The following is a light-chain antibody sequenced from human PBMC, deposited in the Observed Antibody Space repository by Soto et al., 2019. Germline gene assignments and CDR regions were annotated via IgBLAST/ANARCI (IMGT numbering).Light chain of an antibody. CDR2: GAS. CDR3: QQYGSSGP. V-gene: IGKV3-20*01. CDR1: QRVSNNY. Sequence: TEFTHWPFTLPLSPGERPTLSGRGSQRVSNNYLAWYQQKPGQAPRLLIYGASNRATGIPDRFSGSGSGTDFTLTISRLEPEDFAVYYCQQYGSSGPFGQGAKVDIK. J-gene: IGKJ1*01.